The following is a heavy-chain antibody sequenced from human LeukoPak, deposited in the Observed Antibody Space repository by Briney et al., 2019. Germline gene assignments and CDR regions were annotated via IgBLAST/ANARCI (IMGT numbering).Heavy chain of an antibody. CDR1: GFTFSGYA. V-gene: IGHV3-64D*06. CDR2: IISNGGIT. Sequence: GGSLRLSCSASGFTFSGYAMHWVRHAPGKGLEYVSAIISNGGITYHADSVKGRFTISRDNSKNTLYLQMSSLRPEDTAVYYCVKDSYGMDVWGQGTTVTVSS. J-gene: IGHJ6*02. CDR3: VKDSYGMDV.